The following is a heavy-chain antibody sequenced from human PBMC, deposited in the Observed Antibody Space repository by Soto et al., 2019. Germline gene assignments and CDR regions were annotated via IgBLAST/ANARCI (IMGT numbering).Heavy chain of an antibody. CDR1: GGSISSSSYY. CDR3: ARHPSIVGASSDNLP. J-gene: IGHJ5*02. V-gene: IGHV4-39*01. Sequence: KLRETLSLTCTVSGGSISSSSYYWGWIRQPPGKGLEWIGSIYYSGSTYYNPSLKSRVTISVDTSKNQFSLKLSSVTAADTAVYYCARHPSIVGASSDNLPWGQGTLVTVSS. D-gene: IGHD1-26*01. CDR2: IYYSGST.